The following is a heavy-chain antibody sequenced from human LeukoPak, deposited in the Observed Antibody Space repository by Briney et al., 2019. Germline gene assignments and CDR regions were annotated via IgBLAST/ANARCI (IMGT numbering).Heavy chain of an antibody. V-gene: IGHV3-15*01. Sequence: PGGSLRLSCAASGFTFSNAWMSWVRQAPGKGLEWVGRIKSKTDGGTTDYAAPVKGRFTISRDDSKNTLYLQMNSLKTEDTAVYYCTTDPPLGGSYPYWGQGTLVTVSS. CDR3: TTDPPLGGSYPY. CDR1: GFTFSNAW. J-gene: IGHJ4*02. D-gene: IGHD1-26*01. CDR2: IKSKTDGGTT.